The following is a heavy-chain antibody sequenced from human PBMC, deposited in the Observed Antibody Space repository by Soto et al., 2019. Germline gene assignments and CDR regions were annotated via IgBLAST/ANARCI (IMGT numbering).Heavy chain of an antibody. CDR1: GGSISSVDYY. V-gene: IGHV4-30-4*01. CDR3: ARGPTMTTDY. J-gene: IGHJ4*02. D-gene: IGHD4-17*01. CDR2: IYHSGNS. Sequence: QVQLQESGPGLVRPSQTLSLTCTVSGGSISSVDYYYWSWIRQPPGKGLEWIAYIYHSGNSYYNPSLKSRVTISIDTSKNQFSLNLRSVTAADTAVYYCARGPTMTTDYWGQGTLVTVSS.